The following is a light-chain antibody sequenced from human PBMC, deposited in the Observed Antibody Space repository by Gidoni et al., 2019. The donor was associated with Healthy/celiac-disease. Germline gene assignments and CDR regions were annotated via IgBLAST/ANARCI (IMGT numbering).Light chain of an antibody. CDR1: SSDVGGYNY. V-gene: IGLV2-14*01. CDR3: SSYTSSSTGV. J-gene: IGLJ3*02. Sequence: HCPLSQPPPLCGSPRQTITISCTGTSSDVGGYNYVSWYQQHPGKAPKLMIYDVSNRPSGVSNRFSGSKSGNTASLTISGLQAEDEADYYCSSYTSSSTGVFGGGTKLTVL. CDR2: DVS.